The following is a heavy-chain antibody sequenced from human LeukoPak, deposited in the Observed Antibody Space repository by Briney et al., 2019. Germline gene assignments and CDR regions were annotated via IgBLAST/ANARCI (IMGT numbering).Heavy chain of an antibody. CDR2: INPNSGGT. J-gene: IGHJ4*02. Sequence: ASVKVSCKASGYTFTGYYMHWVRQAPGQGLEWMGWINPNSGGTNYAQKFQGRVTMTRDTSISTAYMELSRLRSDDTAVYYCARSDSIGGVLDYWGQGTLVTVSS. V-gene: IGHV1-2*02. D-gene: IGHD2-8*01. CDR1: GYTFTGYY. CDR3: ARSDSIGGVLDY.